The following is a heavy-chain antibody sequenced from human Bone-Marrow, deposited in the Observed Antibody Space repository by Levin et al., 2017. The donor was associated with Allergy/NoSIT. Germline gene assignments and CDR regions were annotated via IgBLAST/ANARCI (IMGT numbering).Heavy chain of an antibody. CDR3: WKGAKFSSGYNYFYYYMDV. D-gene: IGHD6-19*01. CDR2: ISFDGNDK. CDR1: GFIFSNYA. J-gene: IGHJ6*03. Sequence: GGSLRLSCVASGFIFSNYAMHWVRQAPGKGLEWVARISFDGNDKYYVHSVKGRFTISRDNSKNTLYLQMSSLNTADTAVYYCWKGAKFSSGYNYFYYYMDVWGKGTTVSVS. V-gene: IGHV3-30*18.